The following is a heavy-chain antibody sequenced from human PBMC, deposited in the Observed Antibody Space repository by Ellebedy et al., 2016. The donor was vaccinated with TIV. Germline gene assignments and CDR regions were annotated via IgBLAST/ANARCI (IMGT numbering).Heavy chain of an antibody. CDR1: GFTVSSNS. Sequence: GEPLKISCAASGFTVSSNSMNWVRQAPGKGLEWVSVIYSGGGTSYADSVKGRFTIFRDTSKNTLFLQMNSLRAEDTAVYYCARKHLYGLDWGQGTLVTVSS. V-gene: IGHV3-66*01. D-gene: IGHD3-10*01. CDR2: IYSGGGT. J-gene: IGHJ4*02. CDR3: ARKHLYGLD.